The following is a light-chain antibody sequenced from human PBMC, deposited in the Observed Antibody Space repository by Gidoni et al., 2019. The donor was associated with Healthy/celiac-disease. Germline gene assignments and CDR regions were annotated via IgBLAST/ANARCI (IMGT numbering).Light chain of an antibody. CDR3: QQHGSSPQT. CDR2: GAS. V-gene: IGKV3-20*01. J-gene: IGKJ2*01. Sequence: EIVLTKSPGTLSLSPGERATLSCRASQSVSSSYLAWYQQKPGQAPRLLIYGASSRATGIPDRFSGSGSGTDFTLTISRLEPEDFAVYYCQQHGSSPQTFGQGTKLEIK. CDR1: QSVSSSY.